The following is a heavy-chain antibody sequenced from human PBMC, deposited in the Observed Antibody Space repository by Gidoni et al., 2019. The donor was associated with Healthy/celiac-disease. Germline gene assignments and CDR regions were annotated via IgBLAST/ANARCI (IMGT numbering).Heavy chain of an antibody. J-gene: IGHJ6*02. CDR2: MNPNSGNT. V-gene: IGHV1-8*01. CDR3: ARFRTKYSSSWYYYGMDV. D-gene: IGHD6-13*01. Sequence: QVQLAQSGAEVKKPGASVKVSCKASGYTFTSYDINWVRQATGQGLEWMGWMNPNSGNTGYAQKFQGRVTMTRNTSISTAYMELSSLRSEDTAVYYCARFRTKYSSSWYYYGMDVWGQGTTVTVSS. CDR1: GYTFTSYD.